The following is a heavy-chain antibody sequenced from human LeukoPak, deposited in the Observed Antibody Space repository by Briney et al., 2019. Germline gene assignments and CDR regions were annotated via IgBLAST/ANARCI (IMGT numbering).Heavy chain of an antibody. CDR1: GFTFSSYS. J-gene: IGHJ4*02. CDR3: ARDREGSGSYSLDY. Sequence: GGSLRLSCAASGFTFSSYSMNWVRQAPGKGLEWVSYISSSSSTIYYADSVKGRFTISRDNAKNSLYLQMNSLRAEDTAVYYCARDREGSGSYSLDYWGQGTLVTVSS. D-gene: IGHD3-10*01. V-gene: IGHV3-48*01. CDR2: ISSSSSTI.